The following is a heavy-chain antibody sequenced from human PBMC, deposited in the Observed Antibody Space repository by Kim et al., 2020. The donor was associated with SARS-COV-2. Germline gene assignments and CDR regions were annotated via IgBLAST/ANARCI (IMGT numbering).Heavy chain of an antibody. J-gene: IGHJ4*02. CDR1: GFTFSSYG. D-gene: IGHD1-1*01. CDR3: AKDWNDQWEDDY. V-gene: IGHV3-30*18. Sequence: GGSLRLSCAASGFTFSSYGMHWVRQAPGKGLEWVAVISYDGSNKYYADSVKGRFTISRDNSKNTLYLQMNSLRAEDTAVYYCAKDWNDQWEDDYWGQGTLVTVSS. CDR2: ISYDGSNK.